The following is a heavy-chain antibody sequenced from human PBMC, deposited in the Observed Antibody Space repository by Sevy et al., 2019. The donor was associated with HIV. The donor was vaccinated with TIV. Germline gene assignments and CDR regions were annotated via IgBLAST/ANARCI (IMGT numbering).Heavy chain of an antibody. CDR3: AKDLHPPGPVRGTNFDY. CDR2: ISYEGSNI. CDR1: ALTFTRYA. Sequence: GGSLRLSCAASALTFTRYAFHWVRQAPDKGPEWLGVISYEGSNIYYGPSVKGRFTTSRDNSKNTLYLQMNDMRTEDTAVYYCAKDLHPPGPVRGTNFDYWGRGTLVTVSS. D-gene: IGHD1-1*01. J-gene: IGHJ4*02. V-gene: IGHV3-30*18.